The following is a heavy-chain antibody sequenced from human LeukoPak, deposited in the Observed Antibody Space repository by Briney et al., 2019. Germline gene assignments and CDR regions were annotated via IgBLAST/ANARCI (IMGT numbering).Heavy chain of an antibody. J-gene: IGHJ4*02. Sequence: PGGSLRLSCAASVFTFSSYSMNWVRQAPGKGLEWVSYISSSSSTIYYADSVKGRFTISRDNAKNSLYLQMNSLRAEDTPVYYCARGSSDQWLDPFDYWGQGTLLTVSS. CDR2: ISSSSSTI. D-gene: IGHD6-19*01. CDR3: ARGSSDQWLDPFDY. V-gene: IGHV3-48*01. CDR1: VFTFSSYS.